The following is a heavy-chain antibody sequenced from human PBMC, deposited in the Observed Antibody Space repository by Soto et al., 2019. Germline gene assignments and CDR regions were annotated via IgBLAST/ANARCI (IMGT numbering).Heavy chain of an antibody. D-gene: IGHD3-3*01. Sequence: GGSLRLSCEASGFTLTTYTMIWVRQASGKGLEWVSSITSSGGHILYADSVKGRFTISRDNAKNSLYLQMNSLRAEDTAVYYCVRDRGRSSCYGMDVWGQGTTVTVSS. CDR2: ITSSGGHI. J-gene: IGHJ6*02. V-gene: IGHV3-21*01. CDR3: VRDRGRSSCYGMDV. CDR1: GFTLTTYT.